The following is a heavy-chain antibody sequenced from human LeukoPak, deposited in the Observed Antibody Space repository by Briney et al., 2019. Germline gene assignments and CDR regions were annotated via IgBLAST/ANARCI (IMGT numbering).Heavy chain of an antibody. J-gene: IGHJ4*02. V-gene: IGHV4-59*01. Sequence: SETLSLTCTVSGGSISSYYWSWIRQPPGKGLEWIGYIYYSGSTDYNPSLKSRVTISVDTSKNQFSLKLSSVTAADTAVYYCARHYGDYPFDYWGQGTLVTVSS. CDR1: GGSISSYY. CDR3: ARHYGDYPFDY. CDR2: IYYSGST. D-gene: IGHD4-17*01.